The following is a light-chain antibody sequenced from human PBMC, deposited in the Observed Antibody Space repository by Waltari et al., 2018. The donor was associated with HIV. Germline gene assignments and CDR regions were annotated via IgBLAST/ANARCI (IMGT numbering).Light chain of an antibody. V-gene: IGLV2-8*01. CDR3: SSFAGSDDGVV. J-gene: IGLJ2*01. CDR2: EVN. CDR1: LSDIGSYDY. Sequence: QSALTQPPSASGSPGQSVTISFTGALSDIGSYDYVSWYQQHPDKAPKLIIYEVNKRPSGVPDRFSGAKSGNVASLSVSGLQADDEADYFCSSFAGSDDGVVFGGGTKLTVL.